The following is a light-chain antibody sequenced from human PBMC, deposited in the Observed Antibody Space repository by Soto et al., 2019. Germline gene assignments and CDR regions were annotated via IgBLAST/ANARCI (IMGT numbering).Light chain of an antibody. V-gene: IGKV1-5*03. CDR2: KTS. CDR3: YKYDSPPYS. J-gene: IGKJ2*01. CDR1: QSITKW. Sequence: DIEMTQSPSTLYASVGDTVTLNCRASQSITKWLAWIQQKPGKTPRLLIHKTSILENGVPSRLRGSGYGTEFTLTINSLQPDDFSTYYCYKYDSPPYSFGQGTKLEIK.